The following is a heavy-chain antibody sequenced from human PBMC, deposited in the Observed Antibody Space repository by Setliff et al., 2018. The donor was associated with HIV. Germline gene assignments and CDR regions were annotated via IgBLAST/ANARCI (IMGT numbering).Heavy chain of an antibody. CDR1: GDAISDNNW. Sequence: PSETMSLTCAVAGDAISDNNWWGWVRQPPGKGLEWIGQIYQSGDSNYNPSLKSRLTISLDKSKHEFSLKLSSVTAADTAIYFCTNSGRKIYYNTATYYHFDYWGRGILVTVSS. CDR2: IYQSGDS. V-gene: IGHV4-4*02. J-gene: IGHJ4*02. CDR3: TNSGRKIYYNTATYYHFDY. D-gene: IGHD3-10*01.